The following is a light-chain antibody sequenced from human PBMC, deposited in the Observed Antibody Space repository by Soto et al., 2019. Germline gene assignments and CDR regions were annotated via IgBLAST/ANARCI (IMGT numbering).Light chain of an antibody. Sequence: EIVLTQSPATLSLSPGERATLSCRASQSVSSYLAWYQQKPGQAPRLLIYDASNRATGIPARFSGSGSGTDFPLTISSLEPEDFAVYYWQQRSNWAITFGQGTRLEIK. V-gene: IGKV3-11*01. CDR2: DAS. J-gene: IGKJ5*01. CDR1: QSVSSY. CDR3: QQRSNWAIT.